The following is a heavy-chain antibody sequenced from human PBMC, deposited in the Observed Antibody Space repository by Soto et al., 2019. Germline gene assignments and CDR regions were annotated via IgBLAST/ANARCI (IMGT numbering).Heavy chain of an antibody. CDR3: ARRRYFGTDCYHKYYYGMDV. Sequence: QVQLVQSGAEVMKPGSSVKVSCRASGDTFSSYTVSWVRQAPGQGLEWMGRIIPVLGVTNYAQKFRGRVTIIADESRKTAYMDLSGLRSEDTAVYYSARRRYFGTDCYHKYYYGMDVWGQGTAVTVSS. CDR1: GDTFSSYT. J-gene: IGHJ6*02. D-gene: IGHD2-21*02. V-gene: IGHV1-69*02. CDR2: IIPVLGVT.